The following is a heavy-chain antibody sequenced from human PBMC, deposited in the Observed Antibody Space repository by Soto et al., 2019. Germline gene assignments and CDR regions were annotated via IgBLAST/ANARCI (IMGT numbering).Heavy chain of an antibody. CDR1: GDSFTSYW. Sequence: XESLKVSWQGSGDSFTSYWISLVLQMPGKGLEWMGRIDPSDSYTNYSPSSQGHVTISADKSISTAYLQWSSLKASDTAMYYCARDGSRKGSNYYYYYGMDVWGQGTTVTVSS. J-gene: IGHJ6*02. CDR2: IDPSDSYT. V-gene: IGHV5-10-1*01. CDR3: ARDGSRKGSNYYYYYGMDV. D-gene: IGHD2-2*01.